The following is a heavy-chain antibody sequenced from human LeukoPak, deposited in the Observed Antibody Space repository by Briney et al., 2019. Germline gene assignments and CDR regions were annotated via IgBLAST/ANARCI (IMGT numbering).Heavy chain of an antibody. V-gene: IGHV3-33*01. CDR2: SWYDGTNK. J-gene: IGHJ4*02. Sequence: PGRSLRLSCEASGFTFSSYGMRWVRQDPGKGLESMALSWYDGTNKSYADSVKVRFTISRDNSKNTLYLQMNSLRGEDTAVYYCARDTRYYDSSGYYHPDYWGQGPLVTVSS. CDR3: ARDTRYYDSSGYYHPDY. D-gene: IGHD3-22*01. CDR1: GFTFSSYG.